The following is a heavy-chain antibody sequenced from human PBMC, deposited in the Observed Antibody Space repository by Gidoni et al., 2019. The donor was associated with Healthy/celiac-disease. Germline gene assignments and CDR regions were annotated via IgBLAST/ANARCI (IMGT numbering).Heavy chain of an antibody. CDR1: GGSISSGSYY. V-gene: IGHV4-61*02. J-gene: IGHJ4*02. CDR3: ARGGVGTILLDY. D-gene: IGHD3-3*01. CDR2: IYPSGSP. Sequence: QVQLPESGPGLVKPSKTLSLTCTVSGGSISSGSYYWSWIRPPAGKGLEWIGRIYPSGSPNYNPSLKSRVTISVDTSKNQFSLKLSSVTAADTAVYYCARGGVGTILLDYWGQGTLVTVSS.